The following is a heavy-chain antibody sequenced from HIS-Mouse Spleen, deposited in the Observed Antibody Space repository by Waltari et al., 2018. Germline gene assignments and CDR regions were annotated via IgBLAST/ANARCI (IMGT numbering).Heavy chain of an antibody. V-gene: IGHV3-33*01. CDR3: ARDLVQTGEGY. Sequence: QVQLVESGGGVVQPGRSLRLSCAAAGFTFSSYGMHWVRQAPGKGLEGVAVIWYDGSNKYYADSVKGRFTISRDNSKNTLYLQMNSLRAEDTAVYYCARDLVQTGEGYWGQGTLVTVSS. J-gene: IGHJ4*02. CDR1: GFTFSSYG. CDR2: IWYDGSNK. D-gene: IGHD7-27*01.